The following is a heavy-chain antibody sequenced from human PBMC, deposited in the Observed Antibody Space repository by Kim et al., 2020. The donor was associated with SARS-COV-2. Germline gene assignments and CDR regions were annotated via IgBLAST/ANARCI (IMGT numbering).Heavy chain of an antibody. V-gene: IGHV3-53*04. CDR2: IYSGGST. CDR1: GFTVSSNY. D-gene: IGHD4-4*01. CDR3: AGHTVTTREDGMDV. Sequence: GGSLRLSCAASGFTVSSNYMSWVRQAPGKGLEWVSVIYSGGSTYYADSVKGRFTISRHNSKNTLYLQMNSLRAEDTAVYYCAGHTVTTREDGMDVWGQGTTVTVSS. J-gene: IGHJ6*02.